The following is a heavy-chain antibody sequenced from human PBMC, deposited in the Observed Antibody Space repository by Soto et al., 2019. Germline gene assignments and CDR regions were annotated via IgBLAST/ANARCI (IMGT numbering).Heavy chain of an antibody. CDR2: ISSYNGKT. V-gene: IGHV1-18*03. CDR1: GYSFTTYG. D-gene: IGHD3-22*01. J-gene: IGHJ5*02. Sequence: ASVKVSCKTSGYSFTTYGISWVRQAPGQRLECIGWISSYNGKTNYAQKHQGRLTMTTVTPTSTVYMELRSLTSDEMFVYYCARDTPHRRDSSENNPWGEGTLVTVSS. CDR3: ARDTPHRRDSSENNP.